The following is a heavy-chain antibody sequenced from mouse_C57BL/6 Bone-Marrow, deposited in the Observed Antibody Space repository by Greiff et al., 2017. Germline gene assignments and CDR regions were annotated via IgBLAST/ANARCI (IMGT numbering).Heavy chain of an antibody. Sequence: EVKLMESGGGLVQPKGSLKLSCAASGFSFNTYAMNWVRQAPGKGLEWVARIRSKSNNYATYYADSVKDRFTISRDDSESMLYLQMNNLKTEDTAMYYCGRQGDYLMDYWGQGTSVTVSS. J-gene: IGHJ4*01. CDR2: IRSKSNNYAT. CDR1: GFSFNTYA. CDR3: GRQGDYLMDY. D-gene: IGHD2-4*01. V-gene: IGHV10-1*01.